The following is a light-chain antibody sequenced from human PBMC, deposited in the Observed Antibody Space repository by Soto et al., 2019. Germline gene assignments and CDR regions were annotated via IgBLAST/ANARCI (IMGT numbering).Light chain of an antibody. CDR2: DAS. CDR1: QSVSSY. J-gene: IGKJ4*01. Sequence: EIVLTQSPATVSLSPGERATLSCRASQSVSSYLAWYQQKPGQAPRLLMYDASNRATGIPARFSGSGSGTDFTLTISSLEPEDFAVYYCQQHSNWPLTFGGGTKVDIK. V-gene: IGKV3-11*01. CDR3: QQHSNWPLT.